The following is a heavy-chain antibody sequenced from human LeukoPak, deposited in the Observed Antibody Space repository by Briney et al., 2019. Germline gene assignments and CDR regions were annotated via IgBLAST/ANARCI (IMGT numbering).Heavy chain of an antibody. CDR1: GFTFSSYE. Sequence: GGSLRLSCAASGFTFSSYEMNWVRQAPGKGLEWVSYISSSGNTIYYPDFVKGRFTISRDNAKNSLYLQMNSLRAEDTAVYYCARDPRGSWIVDYWGQGTLVTVSS. CDR2: ISSSGNTI. J-gene: IGHJ4*02. V-gene: IGHV3-48*03. D-gene: IGHD6-13*01. CDR3: ARDPRGSWIVDY.